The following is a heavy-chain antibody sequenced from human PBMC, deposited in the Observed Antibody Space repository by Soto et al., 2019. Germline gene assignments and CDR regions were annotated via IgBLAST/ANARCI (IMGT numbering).Heavy chain of an antibody. CDR3: ARRPVTYYFDY. D-gene: IGHD4-17*01. Sequence: QVHLVESGGAVVQPGRSLRLSCAASGFTFSNYAMHWVRQAPGKGLEWVAVISYDGSNTYYADSVKGRFTISRDNSKNTLSLRMDSLRADDTAVYFCARRPVTYYFDYWGQGTLVTVSS. CDR2: ISYDGSNT. CDR1: GFTFSNYA. J-gene: IGHJ4*02. V-gene: IGHV3-30-3*01.